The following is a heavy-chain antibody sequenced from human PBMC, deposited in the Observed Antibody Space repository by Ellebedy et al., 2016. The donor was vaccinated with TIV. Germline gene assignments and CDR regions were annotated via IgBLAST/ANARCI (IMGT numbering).Heavy chain of an antibody. CDR3: ARGWAAAPDY. J-gene: IGHJ4*02. Sequence: GESLKISCAASGFTVSSYSMNWIRQAPGKGLEWVSVIYSGGSTYYADSVKGRFTISRDNSKNTLYLQMNSLRAEDTAVYYCARGWAAAPDYWGQGTLVTVSS. D-gene: IGHD2-15*01. CDR2: IYSGGST. CDR1: GFTVSSYS. V-gene: IGHV3-66*01.